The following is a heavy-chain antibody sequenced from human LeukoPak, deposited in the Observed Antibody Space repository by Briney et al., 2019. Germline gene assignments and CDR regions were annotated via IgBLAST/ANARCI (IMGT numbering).Heavy chain of an antibody. CDR1: GFTFSSYW. Sequence: TGGSLRLSCAASGFTFSSYWMNWVRQAPGKGLEWVANINQDGTEKYYVDSVRGRFTISRDNAKNSLYLQMNSLRAEDTAVYYCARDVLAGTFAYWGQGTLVTVSS. CDR2: INQDGTEK. D-gene: IGHD6-19*01. V-gene: IGHV3-7*01. J-gene: IGHJ4*02. CDR3: ARDVLAGTFAY.